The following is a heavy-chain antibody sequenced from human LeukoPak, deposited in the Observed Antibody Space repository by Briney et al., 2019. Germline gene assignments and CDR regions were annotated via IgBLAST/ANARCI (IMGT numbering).Heavy chain of an antibody. J-gene: IGHJ6*03. Sequence: ASVKVSCKASGYTFTGYYMHWVRQATGQGLEWMGWMNPNSGNTGYAQKFQGRVTITRNTSISTAYMELSSLRSEDTAVYYCARGSHCSSTSCSYADYYYYYMDVWGKGTTVTVSS. D-gene: IGHD2-2*01. CDR1: GYTFTGYY. CDR2: MNPNSGNT. CDR3: ARGSHCSSTSCSYADYYYYYMDV. V-gene: IGHV1-8*03.